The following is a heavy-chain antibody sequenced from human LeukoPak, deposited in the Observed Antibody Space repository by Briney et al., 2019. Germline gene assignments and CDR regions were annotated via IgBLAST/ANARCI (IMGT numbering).Heavy chain of an antibody. Sequence: GGSLRLSCAASGFTFSSYGVHWVRQAPGEGLELVAVIWYDESNKYYADSVKGRFTISRDNSKNTVYLQMNSLSAEHTAVYYCAKDSSDYGDYIHYWGQGAQVIVSS. V-gene: IGHV3-33*06. CDR3: AKDSSDYGDYIHY. D-gene: IGHD4-17*01. J-gene: IGHJ4*02. CDR1: GFTFSSYG. CDR2: IWYDESNK.